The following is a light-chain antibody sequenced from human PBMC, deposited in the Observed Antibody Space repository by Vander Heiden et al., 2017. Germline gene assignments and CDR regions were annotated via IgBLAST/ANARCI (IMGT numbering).Light chain of an antibody. Sequence: QSVLTQPPSVSAAPGQKVTISCSGSSSNIGNNYVSWYQQLPGTAPKLLMYDNNKRPSGIPDRFSGSKSGTSATLGITGLQTGDEADDYCGTWDSSLRAGLGGGTKLTGL. J-gene: IGLJ2*01. CDR2: DNN. V-gene: IGLV1-51*01. CDR1: SSNIGNNY. CDR3: GTWDSSLRAG.